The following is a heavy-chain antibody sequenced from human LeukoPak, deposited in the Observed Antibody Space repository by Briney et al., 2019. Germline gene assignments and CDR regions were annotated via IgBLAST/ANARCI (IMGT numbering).Heavy chain of an antibody. D-gene: IGHD3-16*01. V-gene: IGHV1-46*01. CDR1: GYTFTSYD. J-gene: IGHJ4*02. Sequence: ASVKVSCKASGYTFTSYDISWVRQAPGQGLEWMGIINPSGDSTSYAQKFQGRVTMTRDTSTSTVYMELSSLRSEDTAVYYCARPNGRALLNYFDYWGQGTLVTVSS. CDR3: ARPNGRALLNYFDY. CDR2: INPSGDST.